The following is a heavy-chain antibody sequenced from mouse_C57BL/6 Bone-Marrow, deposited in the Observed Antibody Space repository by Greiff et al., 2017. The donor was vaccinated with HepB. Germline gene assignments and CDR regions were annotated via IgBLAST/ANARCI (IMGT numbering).Heavy chain of an antibody. V-gene: IGHV5-17*01. CDR2: ISSGSSTI. CDR1: GFTFSDYG. Sequence: EVQVVESGGGLVKPGGSLKLSCAASGFTFSDYGMHWVRQAPEKGLEWVAYISSGSSTIYYADTVKGRFTISRDNAKNTLFLQMTSLRSEDTAMYYCARDDYYGSSYDAMDYWGQGTSVTVSS. D-gene: IGHD1-1*01. CDR3: ARDDYYGSSYDAMDY. J-gene: IGHJ4*01.